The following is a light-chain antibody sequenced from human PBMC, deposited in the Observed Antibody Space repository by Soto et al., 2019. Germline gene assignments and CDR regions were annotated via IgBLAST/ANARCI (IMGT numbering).Light chain of an antibody. J-gene: IGLJ3*02. Sequence: QSALTQPASVSGSPGQSITISRTGTSNDVGGYNYVSWYQQHPGKAPQLIIYEVSNRPSGVSHRFSGSKSGDTASLTISGLQAEDGADYYCSSYTAFSTWVFGGGTKLTVL. CDR1: SNDVGGYNY. CDR3: SSYTAFSTWV. CDR2: EVS. V-gene: IGLV2-14*01.